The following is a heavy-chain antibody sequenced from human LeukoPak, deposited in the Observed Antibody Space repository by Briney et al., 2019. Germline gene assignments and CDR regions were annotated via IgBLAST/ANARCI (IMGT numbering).Heavy chain of an antibody. CDR1: GFSFSSYY. J-gene: IGHJ4*02. V-gene: IGHV3-7*01. CDR3: WRYGIVPGGGPRLDF. D-gene: IGHD1-26*01. CDR2: IKQDGSDK. Sequence: GGSLRLSCAASGFSFSSYYMSWVRQAPGKGLEWVASIKQDGSDKYYVDSVKGRFTISRDNAKNSLLLQMNSLRAEDAAVYFCWRYGIVPGGGPRLDFWGQGALVTVSS.